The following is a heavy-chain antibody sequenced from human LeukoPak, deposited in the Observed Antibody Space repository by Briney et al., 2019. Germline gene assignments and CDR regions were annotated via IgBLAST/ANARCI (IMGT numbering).Heavy chain of an antibody. CDR2: ISGSGDNT. CDR3: AEIVGLGSLGP. Sequence: PGGSLRLSCAASGFTFSSYAMSWVRQTPGKGLEWVSSISGSGDNTYYADSAKGRFAISRDNSKKMLYLQMNSLRAEDTAVYYSAEIVGLGSLGPWGQGTLVTVSS. D-gene: IGHD3-10*01. J-gene: IGHJ5*02. CDR1: GFTFSSYA. V-gene: IGHV3-23*01.